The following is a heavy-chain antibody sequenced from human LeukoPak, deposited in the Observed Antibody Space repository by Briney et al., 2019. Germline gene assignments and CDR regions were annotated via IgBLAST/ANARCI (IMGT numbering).Heavy chain of an antibody. CDR1: GGSISSYY. D-gene: IGHD3-10*01. Sequence: PSETLSLTCTVCGGSISSYYWSWIRQPPGKGLEWIGYIYYSGSTNYNPSLKSRVTISVDTSKTQFSLTVTSVTAADTAVYYCARHMSVSYDAFDLWGRGTTVTVSS. V-gene: IGHV4-59*08. J-gene: IGHJ3*01. CDR2: IYYSGST. CDR3: ARHMSVSYDAFDL.